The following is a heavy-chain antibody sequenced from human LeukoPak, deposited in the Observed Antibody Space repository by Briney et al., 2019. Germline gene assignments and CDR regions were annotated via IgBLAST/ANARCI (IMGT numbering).Heavy chain of an antibody. CDR3: ARGCGGLSYPHAFDI. Sequence: SETLSLTCTVSGDSVSSYWWNWIRQPAGKELEWIGRIYGSGSTNYNPSLKSRVTMSVDASKNHFSLKLSPVTAADTAVYYCARGCGGLSYPHAFDIWGQGTMVTVSS. CDR1: GDSVSSYW. D-gene: IGHD3-16*01. J-gene: IGHJ3*02. CDR2: IYGSGST. V-gene: IGHV4-4*07.